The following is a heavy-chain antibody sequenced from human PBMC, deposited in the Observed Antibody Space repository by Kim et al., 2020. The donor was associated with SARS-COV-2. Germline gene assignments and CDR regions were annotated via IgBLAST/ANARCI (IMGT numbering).Heavy chain of an antibody. CDR3: ATTSGNDCGDQWDY. J-gene: IGHJ4*02. D-gene: IGHD2-21*01. CDR1: GLTLSRYA. V-gene: IGHV3-23*01. Sequence: GGSLRLSCVASGLTLSRYAMTWVHQAPGKGLEWVSAISGRGGMTYYAGDVEGRFTISRDSSKNTVYLQMNSLKAEDTAVYFCATTSGNDCGDQWDYLRQG. CDR2: ISGRGGMT.